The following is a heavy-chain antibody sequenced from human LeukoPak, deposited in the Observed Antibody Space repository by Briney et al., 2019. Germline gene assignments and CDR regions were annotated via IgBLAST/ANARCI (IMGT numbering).Heavy chain of an antibody. CDR2: IYYSRST. V-gene: IGHV4-39*07. CDR1: GGSISSSSYY. Sequence: SETLSLTCTVSGGSISSSSYYWGWIRQPPGKGLEWIGSIYYSRSTNYKPSLKSRITISVDTSKNQFSLNLSSVTAADTAVYYCARGYGNFDYWGQGTLVTVSS. J-gene: IGHJ4*02. CDR3: ARGYGNFDY. D-gene: IGHD4-17*01.